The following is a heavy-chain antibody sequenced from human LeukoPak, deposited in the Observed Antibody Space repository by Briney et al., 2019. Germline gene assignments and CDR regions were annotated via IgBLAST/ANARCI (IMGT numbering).Heavy chain of an antibody. V-gene: IGHV1-2*02. CDR3: ARTCTSVWYAAE. CDR1: GYTFIAYN. CDR2: INPNSGGT. Sequence: GASVKVSCKATGYTFIAYNRHWLRQAPGQGLEWMGWINPNSGGTSYAQNFQGRVTMTRDTSISTAYMELSRLRSDDTAIYYCARTCTSVWYAAEWGQGSLVTVSS. J-gene: IGHJ4*02. D-gene: IGHD6-19*01.